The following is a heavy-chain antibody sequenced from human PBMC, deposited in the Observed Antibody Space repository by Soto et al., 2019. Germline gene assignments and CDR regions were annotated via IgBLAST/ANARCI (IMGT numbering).Heavy chain of an antibody. CDR3: AKSWSGGYSYGDAFDI. J-gene: IGHJ3*02. CDR2: ISGSGGST. CDR1: GFTFSSYA. D-gene: IGHD5-18*01. V-gene: IGHV3-23*01. Sequence: GGSLRLSCAASGFTFSSYAMSWVRQAPGKGLEWVSAISGSGGSTYYADSVKGRFTISRDKSKNTLYLQMNSLRAEDTAVYYCAKSWSGGYSYGDAFDIWGQGTMVTVSS.